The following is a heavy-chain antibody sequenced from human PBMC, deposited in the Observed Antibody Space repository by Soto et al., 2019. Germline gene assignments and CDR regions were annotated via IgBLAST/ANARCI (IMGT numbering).Heavy chain of an antibody. CDR2: IYYRGNT. V-gene: IGHV4-31*03. J-gene: IGHJ5*02. Sequence: SETLSLTCSFSVVSINSGGYHWTWIRQHPEKGLEWIGYIYYRGNTYYNPSLRSRLTISVDTSKNQFSLNLTSVTAADTAVYYCARTSDLRFRDWLDPWGQGTQATVSS. CDR3: ARTSDLRFRDWLDP. D-gene: IGHD2-21*01. CDR1: VVSINSGGYH.